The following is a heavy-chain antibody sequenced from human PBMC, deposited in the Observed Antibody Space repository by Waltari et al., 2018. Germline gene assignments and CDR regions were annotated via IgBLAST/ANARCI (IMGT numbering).Heavy chain of an antibody. J-gene: IGHJ4*02. CDR1: GGSISSYY. V-gene: IGHV4-59*01. CDR3: ARGGYYGSGSPFDY. CDR2: NYYSGST. Sequence: QVQLQESGPGLVKPSETLSLTCTVSGGSISSYYWSWIRQPPGKGLEWIGYNYYSGSTNYNPSLKSRVTISVDTSKNQFSLKLSSVTAADTAVYYCARGGYYGSGSPFDYWGQGTLVTVSS. D-gene: IGHD3-10*01.